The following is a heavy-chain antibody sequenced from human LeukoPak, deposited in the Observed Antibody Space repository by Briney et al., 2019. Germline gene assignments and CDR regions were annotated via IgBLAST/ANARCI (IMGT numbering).Heavy chain of an antibody. CDR3: ATDDGATGPRLLDY. V-gene: IGHV1-24*01. CDR1: GYTLTELS. D-gene: IGHD1-26*01. CDR2: LDPEDGET. J-gene: IGHJ4*02. Sequence: ASVKVSCKVSGYTLTELSMHWVRQAPGKGLEWMGGLDPEDGETIYAQKFQGRVTMTEDTSTDTAYMELSSLRSEDTAVYYCATDDGATGPRLLDYWGQGTLATVSS.